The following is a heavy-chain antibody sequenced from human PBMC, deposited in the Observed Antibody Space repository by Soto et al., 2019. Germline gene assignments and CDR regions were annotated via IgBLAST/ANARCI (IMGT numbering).Heavy chain of an antibody. Sequence: QVQLLQSGAEVKRPGASVKVSCKASGYTFTGNYMHWVRQAPGQGLEWMGWINPNTGVTHYAHKFQGWVTMTRDTSTSTAYMELRSLKFDDTAVYYCAREFTSSRFDYWGQGSLVTVPS. CDR3: AREFTSSRFDY. CDR2: INPNTGVT. CDR1: GYTFTGNY. V-gene: IGHV1-2*04. J-gene: IGHJ4*02. D-gene: IGHD2-2*01.